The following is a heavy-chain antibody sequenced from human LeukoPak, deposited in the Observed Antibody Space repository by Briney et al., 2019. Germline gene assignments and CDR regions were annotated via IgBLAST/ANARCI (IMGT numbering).Heavy chain of an antibody. D-gene: IGHD4-23*01. CDR3: ARDPSALTTVVTFFDY. Sequence: GGSLRLSCAASGFTFSSYAVHWVRQAPGKGLEWVAVISYDGSNKYYADSVKGRFTISRDNSKNTLYLQMNSLRAEDTAVYYCARDPSALTTVVTFFDYWGQGTLVTVSS. CDR2: ISYDGSNK. CDR1: GFTFSSYA. J-gene: IGHJ4*02. V-gene: IGHV3-30-3*01.